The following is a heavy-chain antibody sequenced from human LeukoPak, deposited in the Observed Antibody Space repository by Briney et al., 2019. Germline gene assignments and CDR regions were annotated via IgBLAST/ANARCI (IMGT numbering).Heavy chain of an antibody. Sequence: GGSLRLSCATSGFTFSNAWMSWVRQAPGKGLEWVGRIKRKSDGGTPDNAAPVKGRFTISRDDSKNTLYLQMNSLKIEDTAMYYCATDLGGYYSGSGSYWGSLDYWGQGTVVTVSS. CDR3: ATDLGGYYSGSGSYWGSLDY. CDR1: GFTFSNAW. D-gene: IGHD3-10*01. V-gene: IGHV3-15*01. J-gene: IGHJ4*02. CDR2: IKRKSDGGTP.